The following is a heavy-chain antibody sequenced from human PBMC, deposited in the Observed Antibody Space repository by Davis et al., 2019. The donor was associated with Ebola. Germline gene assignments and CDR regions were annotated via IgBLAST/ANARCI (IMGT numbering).Heavy chain of an antibody. J-gene: IGHJ4*02. CDR2: ISWDAGYI. V-gene: IGHV3-43*01. D-gene: IGHD6-19*01. CDR3: AKEEGTKGHWLPHFDY. Sequence: GESLKISCAASGFTFDDYAMHWVRQVPGKGPEWVSFISWDAGYISYVDSVKGRFTISRDNNKNALYLQMNSLRSEDTAEYYCAKEEGTKGHWLPHFDYWGQGTPVTVSS. CDR1: GFTFDDYA.